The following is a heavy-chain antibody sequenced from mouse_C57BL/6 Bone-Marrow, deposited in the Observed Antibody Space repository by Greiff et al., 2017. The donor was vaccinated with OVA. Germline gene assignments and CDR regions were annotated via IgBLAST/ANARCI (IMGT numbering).Heavy chain of an antibody. V-gene: IGHV14-2*01. CDR1: GFNIKDYY. J-gene: IGHJ1*03. CDR2: IDPEDGET. CDR3: AFYYGSTYFDV. Sequence: VQLKESGAELVKPGASVKLSCTASGFNIKDYYMHWVKQRTGQGLEWIGRIDPEDGETKYAPKFQGKATITAETSSNTAYLQLRSLTSEDTAVYYCAFYYGSTYFDVWGTGTTVTVSS. D-gene: IGHD1-1*01.